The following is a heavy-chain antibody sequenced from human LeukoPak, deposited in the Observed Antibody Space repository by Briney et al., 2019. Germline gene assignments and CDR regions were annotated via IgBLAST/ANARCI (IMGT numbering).Heavy chain of an antibody. CDR1: GYTFTSYG. V-gene: IGHV1-18*01. Sequence: ASVKVSCKASGYTFTSYGISWVRQAPGRGLEWMGWISAYNGNTNYAQKLQGRVTMTTDTSTSTVYMELRSLRSDDTAVYYCARVPFDLLTGQIDYWGQGTLVTVSS. J-gene: IGHJ4*02. CDR3: ARVPFDLLTGQIDY. D-gene: IGHD3-9*01. CDR2: ISAYNGNT.